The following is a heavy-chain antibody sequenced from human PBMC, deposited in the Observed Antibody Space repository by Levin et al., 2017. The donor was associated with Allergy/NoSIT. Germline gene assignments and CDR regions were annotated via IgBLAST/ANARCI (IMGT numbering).Heavy chain of an antibody. CDR3: TTGSSGGEDY. Sequence: GGSLRLSCAAAGFTAPEFTFTNAWMSWVRQAPGKGLEWVGRIKSKVDGGTADYAAAAKGRFTMSRDDSKSTLYLVMNSLQTDDTGVYYCTTGSSGGEDYWGQGTLVTVSS. D-gene: IGHD3-16*01. V-gene: IGHV3-15*01. CDR1: GFTAPEFTFTNAW. CDR2: IKSKVDGGTA. J-gene: IGHJ4*02.